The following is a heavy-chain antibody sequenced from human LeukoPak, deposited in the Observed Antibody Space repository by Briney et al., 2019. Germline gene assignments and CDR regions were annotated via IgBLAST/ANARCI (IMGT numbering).Heavy chain of an antibody. D-gene: IGHD2-2*01. Sequence: NPSETLSLTCAVSGGSISSSNWWSWVRQPPGKGLEWIGEIYHSGSTNYNPSLKSRVTISVDKSKNQFSLKLSSVTAADTAVYYCARDRQTIVVVPAAMGYWGQGTLVTVSS. V-gene: IGHV4-4*02. CDR2: IYHSGST. CDR1: GGSISSSNW. J-gene: IGHJ4*02. CDR3: ARDRQTIVVVPAAMGY.